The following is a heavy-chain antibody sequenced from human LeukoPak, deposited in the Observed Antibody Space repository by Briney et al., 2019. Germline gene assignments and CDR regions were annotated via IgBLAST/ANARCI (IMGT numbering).Heavy chain of an antibody. V-gene: IGHV4-39*07. D-gene: IGHD6-19*01. Sequence: PSETLSLTCTVSGGSINSNIYYWGWIRQPPGKGLEWIGSIYASGSTYFNPSLKSRVTISVDTSKNQFSLKLTSVTAADTAVYYCAKGPLVAGTRSLDYWGQGILVTVSS. CDR2: IYASGST. J-gene: IGHJ4*02. CDR3: AKGPLVAGTRSLDY. CDR1: GGSINSNIYY.